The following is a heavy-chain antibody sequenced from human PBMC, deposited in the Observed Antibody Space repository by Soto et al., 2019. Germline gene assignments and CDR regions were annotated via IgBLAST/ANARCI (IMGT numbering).Heavy chain of an antibody. J-gene: IGHJ4*02. Sequence: PGGSLRLSCAASGFTFTNDSMNWVRQAPGKSLEWDSAISGGASSTYYAASVKCRLTISRDNSKNMVYLQMNSLRAEDSAVYYCAKDAGVPIVVPYKWGQGTLVTVSS. CDR3: AKDAGVPIVVPYK. CDR2: ISGGASST. CDR1: GFTFTNDS. D-gene: IGHD3-22*01. V-gene: IGHV3-23*01.